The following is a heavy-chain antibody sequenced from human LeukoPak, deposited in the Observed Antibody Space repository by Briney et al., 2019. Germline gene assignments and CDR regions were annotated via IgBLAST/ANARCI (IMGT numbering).Heavy chain of an antibody. CDR1: GGSISSSSCY. D-gene: IGHD3-9*01. V-gene: IGHV4-39*01. CDR3: ARQSPSITILGYMDV. CDR2: IYYSGST. Sequence: SETLSLTCTVSGGSISSSSCYWGWIRQPPGKGLEWIGSIYYSGSTYYNPSLKSLVTISVDTSKNQFSLKLSSVTAADTAVYYCARQSPSITILGYMDVWGKGTTATVSS. J-gene: IGHJ6*03.